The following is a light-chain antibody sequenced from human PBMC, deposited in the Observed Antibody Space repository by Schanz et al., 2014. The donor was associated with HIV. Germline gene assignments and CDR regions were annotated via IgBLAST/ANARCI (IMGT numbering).Light chain of an antibody. Sequence: QSVLTQPPSASGTPGQRVTISCSGSSSNFRSNAVNWHQQLPGTAPKLLVHGNNQRPSGVPDQFSVSKSGTSASLAINGLQSEDEADFYCAAWDDSLKGWVFGGGTKLTVL. CDR3: AAWDDSLKGWV. CDR2: GNN. CDR1: SSNFRSNA. J-gene: IGLJ3*02. V-gene: IGLV1-44*01.